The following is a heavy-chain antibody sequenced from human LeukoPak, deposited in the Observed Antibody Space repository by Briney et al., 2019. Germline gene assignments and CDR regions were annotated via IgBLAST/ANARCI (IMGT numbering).Heavy chain of an antibody. Sequence: GGSLRLSCAASGFTFSDYYMSWIRQAPGKGVEWVSYISSSSSYTNYADSVKGRFTISRDNAKNSLYLQMNSLRAEDTAVYYCARVARSRRDGYNLDYWGQGTLVTVSS. CDR1: GFTFSDYY. CDR3: ARVARSRRDGYNLDY. CDR2: ISSSSSYT. V-gene: IGHV3-11*05. J-gene: IGHJ4*02. D-gene: IGHD5-24*01.